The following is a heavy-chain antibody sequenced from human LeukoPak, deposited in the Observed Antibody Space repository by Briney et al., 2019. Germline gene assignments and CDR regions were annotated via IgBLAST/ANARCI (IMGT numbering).Heavy chain of an antibody. V-gene: IGHV4-31*03. D-gene: IGHD2-8*01. CDR2: GYYSGTT. J-gene: IGHJ4*02. CDR1: GVSINSGLYY. Sequence: SETLSPTCTVSGVSINSGLYYWSWIRQLPAKCLVWIGYGYYSGTTYYNPSLKSRVTISVDTSKNQFSLKLNSVTAADTAVYYCARLYDGALQYFDYWGQGTLVTVSS. CDR3: ARLYDGALQYFDY.